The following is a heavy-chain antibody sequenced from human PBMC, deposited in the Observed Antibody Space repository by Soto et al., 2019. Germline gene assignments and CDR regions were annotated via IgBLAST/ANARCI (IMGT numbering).Heavy chain of an antibody. J-gene: IGHJ5*02. CDR3: ARDTVTSGRWFGP. Sequence: QVHLVQSETEVKEPGASVTVSCKTSDSTFTGYTINWVRQAPGQGLEWLGWISSLNGNTNYARKYQGRPTMTTNTSATTAYMELRSLRSDDTAVYFCARDTVTSGRWFGPWGQGTLVTVSS. V-gene: IGHV1-18*04. CDR1: DSTFTGYT. CDR2: ISSLNGNT. D-gene: IGHD4-17*01.